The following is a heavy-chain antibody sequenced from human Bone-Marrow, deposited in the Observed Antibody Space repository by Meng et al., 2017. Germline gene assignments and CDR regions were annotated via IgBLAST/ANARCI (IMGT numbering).Heavy chain of an antibody. D-gene: IGHD3-10*01. CDR1: GYTFTGYY. CDR3: ARVDAVRGVWMPPFDY. V-gene: IGHV1-2*02. CDR2: INPNSGGT. Sequence: ASVKVSCKASGYTFTGYYMHWVRQAPGHGLEWMGWINPNSGGTNYAQKFQGRVTMTRDTSISTAYMELSRLRSDDTAVYYCARVDAVRGVWMPPFDYRGQGTLVTVSS. J-gene: IGHJ4*02.